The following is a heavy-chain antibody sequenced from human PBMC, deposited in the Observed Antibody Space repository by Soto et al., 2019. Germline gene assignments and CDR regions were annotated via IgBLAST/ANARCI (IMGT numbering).Heavy chain of an antibody. V-gene: IGHV3-66*01. CDR1: GFTFSDHY. CDR3: ARDPWAADY. J-gene: IGHJ4*02. Sequence: PGGSLRLSCAASGFTFSDHYMDWVRQAPGKGLEWVSVIYSGGSTFYADSVRGRFTISRDNSKNTVNLQMNSLRAEDTAVYYCARDPWAADYWGQGTLVTVSS. D-gene: IGHD3-16*01. CDR2: IYSGGST.